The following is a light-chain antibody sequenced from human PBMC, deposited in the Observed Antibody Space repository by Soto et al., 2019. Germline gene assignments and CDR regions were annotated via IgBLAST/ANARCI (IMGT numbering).Light chain of an antibody. V-gene: IGLV1-40*01. J-gene: IGLJ1*01. Sequence: QSVLTHPPSVSGAPGQRVTISCTGSSSNIGAGYDVHWYQQLPGTAPKLLIYGNSNRPSGVPDRFSGSKSGTSASLAITGLQAEDEADYYCQSYDSSLRGFYVFGTGTKVTVL. CDR1: SSNIGAGYD. CDR2: GNS. CDR3: QSYDSSLRGFYV.